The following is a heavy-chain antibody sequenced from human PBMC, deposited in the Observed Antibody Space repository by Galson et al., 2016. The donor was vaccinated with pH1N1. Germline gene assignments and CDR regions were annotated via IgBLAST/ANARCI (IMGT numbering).Heavy chain of an antibody. D-gene: IGHD2-2*01. CDR3: ARDLGVVPAATSWFDP. V-gene: IGHV1-69*13. Sequence: SVKVSCKASGGTFSDSPISWVRQAPGQGLEWMGGIIPLFGTTNYAQKFRGRVTITADESTCTAYMELSSLRYEDTAVYYCARDLGVVPAATSWFDPWGQGTLVSVSS. J-gene: IGHJ5*02. CDR1: GGTFSDSP. CDR2: IIPLFGTT.